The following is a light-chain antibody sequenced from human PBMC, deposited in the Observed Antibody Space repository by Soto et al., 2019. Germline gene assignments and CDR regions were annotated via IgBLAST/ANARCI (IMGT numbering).Light chain of an antibody. CDR2: EVS. CDR1: SSDVGGYNY. Sequence: QSALTQPASVSGSPGQSITISCTGTSSDVGGYNYVSWYQQHPGKAPKLMIYEVSNRPSGVSNRFSGSKSANTASLTISGLQAEDEADYHCSSYTSSSTWVFGGGTKLTVL. V-gene: IGLV2-14*01. J-gene: IGLJ3*02. CDR3: SSYTSSSTWV.